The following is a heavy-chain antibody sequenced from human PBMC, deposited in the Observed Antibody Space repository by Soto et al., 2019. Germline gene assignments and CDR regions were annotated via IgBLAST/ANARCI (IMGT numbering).Heavy chain of an antibody. J-gene: IGHJ4*01. D-gene: IGHD3-10*01. CDR2: IKSRALGGTT. CDR3: TTDSYSTMVEVRFDY. Sequence: PGGSLRLSCAGSGFPFSNAWINWVRHVPGKGREWVGRIKSRALGGTTDFAAPVRGRFAITRDDSRNVAYMQMNSLYTEDTAVYYCTTDSYSTMVEVRFDYWGHGTLVTVSS. CDR1: GFPFSNAW. V-gene: IGHV3-15*07.